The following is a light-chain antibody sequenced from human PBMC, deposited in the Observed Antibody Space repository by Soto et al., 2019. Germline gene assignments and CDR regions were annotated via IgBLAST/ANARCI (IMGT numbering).Light chain of an antibody. CDR3: SSYTTDSSVV. V-gene: IGLV2-14*01. Sequence: QSVLTQPASVSGSPGQSITISCTGTSSDVGSYNYVSWYQQHPGKAPKLMIYDVTSRASGVSNRFSGSKSGNTASLTISGLQADDEADYYCSSYTTDSSVVFGGGTKLTVL. CDR2: DVT. J-gene: IGLJ2*01. CDR1: SSDVGSYNY.